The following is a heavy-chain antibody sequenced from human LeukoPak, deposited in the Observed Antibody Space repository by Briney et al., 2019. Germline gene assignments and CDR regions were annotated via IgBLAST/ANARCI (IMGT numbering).Heavy chain of an antibody. V-gene: IGHV4-59*08. CDR2: IYYSGST. Sequence: SETLSLTCTVSGGSISSYYWSWIRQPPGKGLEWIGYIYYSGSTNYNPSLKSRVTISVDTSKNQFSLKLSSVTAADTAVYYCARARGYSYGFAGDYWGQGTLVTVSS. CDR3: ARARGYSYGFAGDY. J-gene: IGHJ4*02. CDR1: GGSISSYY. D-gene: IGHD5-18*01.